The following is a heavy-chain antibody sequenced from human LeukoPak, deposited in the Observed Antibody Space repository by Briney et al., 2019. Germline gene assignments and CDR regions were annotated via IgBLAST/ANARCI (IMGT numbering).Heavy chain of an antibody. CDR3: ARRDWVGFDY. J-gene: IGHJ4*02. V-gene: IGHV3-7*01. D-gene: IGHD3/OR15-3a*01. CDR1: GFIFTNYW. Sequence: GGSLRLPCAASGFIFTNYWMSWVRQAPGKGLEWVANIKQDGSEKYYVDSVKGRFTISRDNAKNSLYLQMNSLRAEDTAIYYCARRDWVGFDYWGQGTLVTVSS. CDR2: IKQDGSEK.